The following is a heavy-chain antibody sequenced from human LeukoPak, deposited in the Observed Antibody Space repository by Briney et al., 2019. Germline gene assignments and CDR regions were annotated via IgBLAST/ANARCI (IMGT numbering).Heavy chain of an antibody. J-gene: IGHJ4*02. Sequence: GGSLRLSCAASGFTFSSYTMNWVRQAPGKGQEWVSSISRSSSYIYYADSMKGRFTISRDNANNSLFLQMNSLRAEDTAVYYCARGGVSVGGNFDYWGEGTLVTVSS. V-gene: IGHV3-21*01. D-gene: IGHD4-23*01. CDR2: ISRSSSYI. CDR3: ARGGVSVGGNFDY. CDR1: GFTFSSYT.